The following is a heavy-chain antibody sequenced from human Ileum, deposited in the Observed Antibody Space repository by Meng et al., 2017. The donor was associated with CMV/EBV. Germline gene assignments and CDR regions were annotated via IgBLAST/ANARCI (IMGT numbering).Heavy chain of an antibody. CDR2: NYYRGNT. V-gene: IGHV4-39*07. J-gene: IGHJ4*02. CDR3: AREVXXRDGYNL. CDR1: GCSISISSYY. D-gene: IGHD5-24*01. Sequence: LHRQEAGTGRVKPPATLSLTCNVSGCSISISSYYWGWIRQPPGKGLEWIGSNYYRGNTYYNPSLKSRVTISVDTSKNQFSLKVXXXXXXXTAXXYCAREVXXRDGYNLWGQGILVTVSS.